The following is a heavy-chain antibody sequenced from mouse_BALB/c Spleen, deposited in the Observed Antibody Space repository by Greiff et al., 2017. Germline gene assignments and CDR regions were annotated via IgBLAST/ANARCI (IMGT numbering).Heavy chain of an antibody. CDR1: GFTFSSYA. V-gene: IGHV5-9-4*01. J-gene: IGHJ2*01. CDR3: ARQVITTVVEGFDY. Sequence: EVQGVESGGGLVKPGGSLKLSCAASGFTFSSYAMSWVRQSPEKRLEWVAEISSGGSYTYYPDTVTGRFTISRDNAKNTLYLEMSSLRSEDTAMYYCARQVITTVVEGFDYWGQGTTLTVSS. D-gene: IGHD1-1*01. CDR2: ISSGGSYT.